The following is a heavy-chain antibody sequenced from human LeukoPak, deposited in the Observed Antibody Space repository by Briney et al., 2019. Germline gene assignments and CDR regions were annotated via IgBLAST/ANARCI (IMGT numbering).Heavy chain of an antibody. D-gene: IGHD4-17*01. CDR2: IYYSGST. J-gene: IGHJ5*02. CDR1: GGSISSYY. CDR3: ARVHGDYFSWFDP. Sequence: PSETLSLTCTVSGGSISSYYWSWIRQPPGKGLEWIGYIYYSGSTNYNPSLKSRVTISVDTSKNQFSLKLSSVTAADTAVYYCARVHGDYFSWFDPWGQGTLVTVSS. V-gene: IGHV4-59*12.